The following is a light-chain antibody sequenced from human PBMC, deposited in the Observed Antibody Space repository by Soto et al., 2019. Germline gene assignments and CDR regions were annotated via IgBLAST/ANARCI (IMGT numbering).Light chain of an antibody. CDR1: QSIGLA. CDR3: QQYIKWPIT. J-gene: IGKJ5*01. CDR2: DAS. V-gene: IGKV3-11*01. Sequence: EIVLTQAPATLSLSPGERATLSCRASQSIGLAIAWYQHKPGQAPRLLIFDASQRATGIPARFRGSGSGTDFTLSISSLEPEDFAVYYCQQYIKWPITFGQGTRLEIK.